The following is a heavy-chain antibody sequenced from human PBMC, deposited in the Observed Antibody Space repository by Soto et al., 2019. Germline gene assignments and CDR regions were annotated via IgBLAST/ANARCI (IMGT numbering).Heavy chain of an antibody. Sequence: GASVKVSCKASGFKFTNYAISWVRQAPGQGLEWMGWVSANNGRTNYAQKFLGRVTMTTDASTTTAYMELTGLEYDDTAVYYCARDFTGWPPDGVDYWGQGTLVTVSS. D-gene: IGHD3-16*01. CDR3: ARDFTGWPPDGVDY. V-gene: IGHV1-18*01. CDR1: GFKFTNYA. CDR2: VSANNGRT. J-gene: IGHJ4*02.